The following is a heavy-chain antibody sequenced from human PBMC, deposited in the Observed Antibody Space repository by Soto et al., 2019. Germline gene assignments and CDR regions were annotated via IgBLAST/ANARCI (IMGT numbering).Heavy chain of an antibody. D-gene: IGHD1-26*01. J-gene: IGHJ5*02. CDR1: GGSVSSGSYY. Sequence: QVQLQESGPGLVKPSETLSLTCTVSGGSVSSGSYYWSWFRQPPGKGLVWIGYIYYSGSTNYNPSLKSRVTISVDTSKNQFSLKLSSVTAADTAVYYWARGDPYNWFDPWGQGTLVTVSS. CDR2: IYYSGST. CDR3: ARGDPYNWFDP. V-gene: IGHV4-61*01.